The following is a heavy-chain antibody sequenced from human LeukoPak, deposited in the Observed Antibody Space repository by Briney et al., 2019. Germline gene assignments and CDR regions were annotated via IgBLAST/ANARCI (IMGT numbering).Heavy chain of an antibody. CDR1: GFTFSSYW. J-gene: IGHJ4*02. Sequence: GGFLRLSCAASGFTFSSYWMSWVRQAPGKGLEWVANIKQDGSEKYYVDSVKGRFTISRDNAKNSLYLQMNSLRAEDTAVYYCAMSIVVVPAADYWGQGTLVTVSS. V-gene: IGHV3-7*01. D-gene: IGHD2-2*01. CDR2: IKQDGSEK. CDR3: AMSIVVVPAADY.